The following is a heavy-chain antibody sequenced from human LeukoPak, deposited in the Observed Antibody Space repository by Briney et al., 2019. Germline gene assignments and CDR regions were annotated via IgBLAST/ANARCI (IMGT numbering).Heavy chain of an antibody. D-gene: IGHD3-9*01. CDR2: INPNSGGA. Sequence: GASVKVSCKASGYTFTGYYMHWVRQAPGQGLEWMGWINPNSGGANYAQKFQGRVTITADKSTSTAYMELSSLRSEDTAVYYCARGGYYDILTGSQGWFDPWGQGTLVTVSS. J-gene: IGHJ5*02. V-gene: IGHV1-2*02. CDR3: ARGGYYDILTGSQGWFDP. CDR1: GYTFTGYY.